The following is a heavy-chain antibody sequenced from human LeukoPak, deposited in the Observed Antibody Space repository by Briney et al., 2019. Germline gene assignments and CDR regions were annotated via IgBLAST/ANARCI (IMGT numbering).Heavy chain of an antibody. CDR1: GGSISTYC. V-gene: IGHV4-59*01. Sequence: SETLSLTCTVSGGSISTYCWTWIRQPPGKGPEWIGHIYYSASASTKYNPSLNSRVSISIDTSKNQFSLKLSSVTAADTAVYFCARRGRYFDWFAPWGQGTLITVSS. D-gene: IGHD3-9*01. CDR2: IYYSASAST. CDR3: ARRGRYFDWFAP. J-gene: IGHJ5*02.